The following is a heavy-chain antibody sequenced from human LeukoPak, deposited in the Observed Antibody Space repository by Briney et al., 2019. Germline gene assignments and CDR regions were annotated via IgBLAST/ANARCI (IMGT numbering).Heavy chain of an antibody. V-gene: IGHV3-23*01. J-gene: IGHJ4*02. Sequence: GGSLRLSCAASGFTYSSYAMSWVRQAPGEGLEWVSAISGSGGSTYYADSVKGRFTISRDNSKKTLYLQMNSLRAEDTAVYYCAKNIAAAGTYYWGQGTLVTVSS. CDR2: ISGSGGST. CDR1: GFTYSSYA. CDR3: AKNIAAAGTYY. D-gene: IGHD6-13*01.